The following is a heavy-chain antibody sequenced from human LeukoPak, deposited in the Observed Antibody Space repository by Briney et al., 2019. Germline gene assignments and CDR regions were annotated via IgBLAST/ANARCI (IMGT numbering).Heavy chain of an antibody. CDR1: GGSISSYY. Sequence: SETLSLTCTVSGGSISSYYWSWIRQPPGKGLEWIGYIYYSGSTNYNPSLKSRVTISVDTSKNQFSLKLSSVTAADTAVYYCARMGNVYCSGGSCYSDYYYGMDVWGQGTAVTVSS. CDR3: ARMGNVYCSGGSCYSDYYYGMDV. D-gene: IGHD2-15*01. J-gene: IGHJ6*02. V-gene: IGHV4-59*08. CDR2: IYYSGST.